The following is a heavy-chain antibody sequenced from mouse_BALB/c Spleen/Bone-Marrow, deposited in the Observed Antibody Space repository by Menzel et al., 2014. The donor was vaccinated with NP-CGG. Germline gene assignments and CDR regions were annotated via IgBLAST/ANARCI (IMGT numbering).Heavy chain of an antibody. CDR2: ISDGGSYT. V-gene: IGHV5-4*02. CDR1: GFIFSDYY. J-gene: IGHJ4*01. CDR3: AREVSMDY. Sequence: EVHLVESGGGLVKPGGSLKLSCAPSGFIFSDYYMYWVRQTPEKRLEWVATISDGGSYTYYPDSAKGRFTISRDNAKNNLFLQLSSLKSEDTAMYYCAREVSMDYWGQGTSVTVSS.